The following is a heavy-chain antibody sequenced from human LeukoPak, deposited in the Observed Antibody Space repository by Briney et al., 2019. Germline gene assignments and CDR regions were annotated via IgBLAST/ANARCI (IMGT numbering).Heavy chain of an antibody. J-gene: IGHJ4*02. V-gene: IGHV3-23*01. D-gene: IGHD3-10*01. CDR2: ISGSGNAT. CDR3: VKDPPITMVRGVIIDFDY. CDR1: GFTFSRYA. Sequence: PGGSMTLACAASGFTFSRYAMSWVRQAPGKGLEWVCAISGSGNATYYADSAKGRFTISRDNSKNTLYLQMNSLRAEDTAVYYCVKDPPITMVRGVIIDFDYWGQGTLVTVSS.